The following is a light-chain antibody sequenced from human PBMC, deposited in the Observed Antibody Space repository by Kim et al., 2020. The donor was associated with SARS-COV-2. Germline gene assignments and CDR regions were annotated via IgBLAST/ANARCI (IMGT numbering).Light chain of an antibody. CDR1: SSNIESNT. V-gene: IGLV1-44*01. CDR2: SNN. CDR3: AAWDDSLNGPV. J-gene: IGLJ2*01. Sequence: GQRVTISCSGSSSNIESNTVNWYQQLPGTAPKLLIYSNNQRPSGVPDRSSGSKSGTSASLAISGLQSEDEADYYCAAWDDSLNGPVFGGGTQLTVL.